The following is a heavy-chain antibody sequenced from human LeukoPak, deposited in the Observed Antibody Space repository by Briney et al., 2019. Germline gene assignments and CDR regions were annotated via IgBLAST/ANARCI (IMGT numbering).Heavy chain of an antibody. D-gene: IGHD6-19*01. CDR2: ISCSGSNT. Sequence: GGSLRLSCAASGFTFSSYAMSWVRQAPGKGLEWVSAISCSGSNTYYTASVKGRFTISRDNSKNTLYLQMNSLRAEDTAVYYCAKGRTYSSGWYFIDDYWGQGTLVTVSS. J-gene: IGHJ4*02. CDR1: GFTFSSYA. CDR3: AKGRTYSSGWYFIDDY. V-gene: IGHV3-23*01.